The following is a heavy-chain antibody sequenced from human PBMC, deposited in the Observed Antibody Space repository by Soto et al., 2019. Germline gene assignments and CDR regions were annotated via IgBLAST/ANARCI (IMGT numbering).Heavy chain of an antibody. Sequence: SVQVSCKAAGGTFSSYAISWVRQAPGQGLEWMGGIIPIFGTANYAQKFQGRVTITADESTRTAYMELSSLRSEDTAVYYCARRSVAGFDYWGQGTLVTVSS. CDR1: GGTFSSYA. D-gene: IGHD6-19*01. V-gene: IGHV1-69*13. CDR3: ARRSVAGFDY. J-gene: IGHJ4*02. CDR2: IIPIFGTA.